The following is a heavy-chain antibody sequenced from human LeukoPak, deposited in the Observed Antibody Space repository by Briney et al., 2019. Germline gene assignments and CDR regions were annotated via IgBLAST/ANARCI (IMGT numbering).Heavy chain of an antibody. V-gene: IGHV4-59*08. CDR1: GGSISSYY. Sequence: SETLSLTCTVSGGSISSYYWSWIRQPPGKGLEWIGYIYYSGSTNYNPSLKSRVTISVDTSKNQFSLKLSSVTAADTAVYYCARGPIRWPYYFAYGGQGTLVTVSS. CDR3: ARGPIRWPYYFAY. J-gene: IGHJ4*02. CDR2: IYYSGST. D-gene: IGHD4-23*01.